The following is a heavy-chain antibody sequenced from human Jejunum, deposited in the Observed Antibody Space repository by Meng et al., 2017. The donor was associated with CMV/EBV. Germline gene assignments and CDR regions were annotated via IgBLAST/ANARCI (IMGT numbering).Heavy chain of an antibody. Sequence: VTSNFMTWVRQAPGKGLEWVAVGYSAGMTYYADSVKGRFTISRDNAKNSLYLQMNSLRAEDTAVYYCARFAQGYCSSTSCSSRDYWGQGTLVTVSS. J-gene: IGHJ4*02. CDR1: VTSNF. CDR2: GYSAGMT. V-gene: IGHV3-53*01. CDR3: ARFAQGYCSSTSCSSRDY. D-gene: IGHD2-2*01.